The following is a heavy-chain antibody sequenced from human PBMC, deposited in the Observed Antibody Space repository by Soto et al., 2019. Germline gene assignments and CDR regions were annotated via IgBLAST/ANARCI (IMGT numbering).Heavy chain of an antibody. Sequence: GGSLRLSCAASGFTFSSYAMSWVRQAPVKGLEWVSAISGSGGSTYYADSVKGRFTISRDNSKNTLYLQMNSLRAEDTAVYYCAKDSTDYYDSSGDHWGQGTLVTVSS. CDR3: AKDSTDYYDSSGDH. CDR1: GFTFSSYA. V-gene: IGHV3-23*01. J-gene: IGHJ4*02. D-gene: IGHD3-22*01. CDR2: ISGSGGST.